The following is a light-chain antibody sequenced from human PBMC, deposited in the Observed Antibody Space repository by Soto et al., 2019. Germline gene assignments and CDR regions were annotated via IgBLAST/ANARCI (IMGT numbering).Light chain of an antibody. CDR2: DAS. Sequence: EIVLTQSPATLSLSPGERATLSCRASQNIYSNVAWYQQRPGQAPRLLIYDASNRAAGIPDRFTGRGSGTHFTLAISRLEPEDFAVYYCHQFGDSPQTFGQGTKVDIK. CDR3: HQFGDSPQT. CDR1: QNIYSN. J-gene: IGKJ1*01. V-gene: IGKV3-20*01.